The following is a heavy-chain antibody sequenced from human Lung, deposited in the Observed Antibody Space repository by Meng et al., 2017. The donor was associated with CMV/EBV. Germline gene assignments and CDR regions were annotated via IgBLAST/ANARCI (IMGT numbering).Heavy chain of an antibody. V-gene: IGHV5-51*01. CDR3: ARHYDSSWFGY. J-gene: IGHJ4*02. Sequence: GESXKISCKSSGYSFATYWIGWVRQMPGKDLEWMGMIYCGDSKTIYSPFFQGQVTIPADKSISTAYLQWSSLQAADTAMYYCARHYDSSWFGYWVQGTLVTVSS. CDR1: GYSFATYW. CDR2: IYCGDSKT. D-gene: IGHD6-13*01.